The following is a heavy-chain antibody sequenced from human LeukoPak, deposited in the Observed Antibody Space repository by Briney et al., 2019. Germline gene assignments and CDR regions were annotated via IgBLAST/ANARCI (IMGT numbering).Heavy chain of an antibody. D-gene: IGHD3-10*01. CDR3: ARLAVTMPTENAFDI. J-gene: IGHJ3*02. V-gene: IGHV4-30-2*01. CDR2: IYHSGST. Sequence: SETLSLTCAVSGGSISSGGYSWSWIRQPPGKGLEWIGYIYHSGSTYYNPSLKSRVTISVDRSKNQFSLKLSSVTAADTAVYYCARLAVTMPTENAFDIWGQGTMVTVSS. CDR1: GGSISSGGYS.